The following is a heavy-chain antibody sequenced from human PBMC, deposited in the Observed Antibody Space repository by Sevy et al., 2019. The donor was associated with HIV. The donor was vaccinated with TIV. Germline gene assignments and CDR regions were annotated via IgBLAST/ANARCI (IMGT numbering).Heavy chain of an antibody. CDR2: INTNTRNP. CDR1: GYTFTSYA. J-gene: IGHJ3*01. Sequence: ASVKVSCKASGYTFTSYAMNWVRQAPGQGLEWMGWINTNTRNPTYAQGFTGRFVFSLDTSVSTAYLQISSLKAEDTAEYYCARVRRYYDSSGYYVRAFDLWGQGTMVTVSS. V-gene: IGHV7-4-1*02. D-gene: IGHD3-22*01. CDR3: ARVRRYYDSSGYYVRAFDL.